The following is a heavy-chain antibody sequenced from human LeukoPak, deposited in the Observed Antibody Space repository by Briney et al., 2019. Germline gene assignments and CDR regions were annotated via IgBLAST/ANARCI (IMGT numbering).Heavy chain of an antibody. CDR1: EFTFSNYY. J-gene: IGHJ4*02. Sequence: TGGSLRLSCAASEFTFSNYYMHWVRQAPGKGLVWVSHISPAGTTKTYADSMEGRFTISRDNAKNTLYLQLNSLRVEDTAMYYCTRGCSDIACPADYWGQGTLVTVSS. V-gene: IGHV3-74*03. CDR3: TRGCSDIACPADY. D-gene: IGHD6-19*01. CDR2: ISPAGTTK.